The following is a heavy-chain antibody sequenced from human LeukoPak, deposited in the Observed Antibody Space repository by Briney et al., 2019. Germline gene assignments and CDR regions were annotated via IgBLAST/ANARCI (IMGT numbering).Heavy chain of an antibody. J-gene: IGHJ6*02. Sequence: PSQTLSLTRTVSGGSISSDNYYWSWIRQPPGKGLEWIGYIYYSGSTYYNPALKSRVTISVDTSKNQFSLKLSSVTAADTAVYYCARDGDYESSGHAMDVWGQGTTVTVSS. CDR3: ARDGDYESSGHAMDV. D-gene: IGHD3-22*01. CDR1: GGSISSDNYY. V-gene: IGHV4-30-4*01. CDR2: IYYSGST.